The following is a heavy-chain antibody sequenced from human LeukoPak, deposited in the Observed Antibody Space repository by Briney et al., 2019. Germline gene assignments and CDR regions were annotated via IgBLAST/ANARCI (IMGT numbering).Heavy chain of an antibody. D-gene: IGHD5-12*01. J-gene: IGHJ4*02. CDR3: AKVPYDKFRDIVATALDY. CDR2: ISYDGSNK. CDR1: GFTFSSYG. V-gene: IGHV3-30*18. Sequence: PGRSLRLSCAASGFTFSSYGMHWVRQAPGKGLEWVAVISYDGSNKYYADSVKGRFTISRDNSKNTLYLQMNSLRAEDTAVYYCAKVPYDKFRDIVATALDYWGQGTLVTVSS.